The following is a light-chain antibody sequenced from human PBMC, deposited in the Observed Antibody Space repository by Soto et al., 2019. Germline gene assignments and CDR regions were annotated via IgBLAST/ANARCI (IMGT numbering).Light chain of an antibody. CDR3: QQTYNTPLT. V-gene: IGKV1-39*01. CDR1: QTITTY. CDR2: GAT. Sequence: DIQMTQSPSSLSASVGDRVTITCRASQTITTYLNWYQQRPGKAPKLLIFGATALQGGVPSRFSGSGSGTDFTLTISSLQPEDFAPYHCQQTYNTPLTFGGGTKVEIK. J-gene: IGKJ4*01.